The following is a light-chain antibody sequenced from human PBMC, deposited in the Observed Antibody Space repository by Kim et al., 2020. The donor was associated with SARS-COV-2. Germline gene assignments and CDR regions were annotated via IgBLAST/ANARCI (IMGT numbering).Light chain of an antibody. J-gene: IGLJ1*01. V-gene: IGLV3-21*04. CDR3: QVWDSSSDHYV. CDR2: YDS. CDR1: NIGSKS. Sequence: SYELTQPPSVSVAPGKTARITCGGNNIGSKSVHXYQQKPGQAPVLVIYYDSDRPSGIPERFSGSNSGNTATLTISRVEAGDEADYYCQVWDSSSDHYVFG.